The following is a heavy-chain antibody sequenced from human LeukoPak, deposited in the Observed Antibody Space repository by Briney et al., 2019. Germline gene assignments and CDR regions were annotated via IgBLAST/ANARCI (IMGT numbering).Heavy chain of an antibody. CDR3: VREGSSSSSDYYYDYMDV. Sequence: VASVTVSYKASGYTFTDYYMHWVRQAPGQGLEWMGWINPNSGGTNYEQKFQGRVTMTRDTSINTAYMELSRLRSDDTAVYYGVREGSSSSSDYYYDYMDVWGKGTTVTVSS. CDR1: GYTFTDYY. V-gene: IGHV1-2*02. D-gene: IGHD6-6*01. J-gene: IGHJ6*03. CDR2: INPNSGGT.